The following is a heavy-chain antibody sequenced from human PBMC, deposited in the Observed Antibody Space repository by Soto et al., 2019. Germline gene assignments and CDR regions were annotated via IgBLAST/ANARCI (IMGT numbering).Heavy chain of an antibody. J-gene: IGHJ6*02. CDR1: GYTFTSYA. D-gene: IGHD3-3*01. CDR2: INAGNGNT. CDR3: AREDYDFWSGPNTITYYYGMDV. Sequence: ASVKVSCKASGYTFTSYAMHWVRQAPGQRLEWMGWINAGNGNTKYSRKFQGRVTITRDTSASTAYMELSSLRSEDTAVYYCAREDYDFWSGPNTITYYYGMDVWGQGTTVTVSS. V-gene: IGHV1-3*01.